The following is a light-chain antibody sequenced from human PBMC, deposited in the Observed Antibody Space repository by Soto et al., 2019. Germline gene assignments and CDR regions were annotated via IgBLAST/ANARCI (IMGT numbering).Light chain of an antibody. CDR2: GAS. CDR1: QTVSSTY. Sequence: EIVLTQSPGIMSLSPGERATLSCRASQTVSSTYLAWYQQKPGQAPRLLIYGASSRATGIPDRFSGSGSGTDFTLTISRLEPEEFAVYYCQQYSASTWWTFGLGTKVEIK. J-gene: IGKJ1*01. CDR3: QQYSASTWWT. V-gene: IGKV3-20*01.